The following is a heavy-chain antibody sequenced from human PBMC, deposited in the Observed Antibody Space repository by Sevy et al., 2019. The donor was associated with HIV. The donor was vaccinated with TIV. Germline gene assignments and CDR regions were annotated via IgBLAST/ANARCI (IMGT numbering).Heavy chain of an antibody. CDR1: GFTFSSYS. CDR3: ARPRESHLYYFDY. D-gene: IGHD6-6*01. V-gene: IGHV3-21*01. J-gene: IGHJ4*02. CDR2: ISSSSSYI. Sequence: GGSLRLSCAASGFTFSSYSMNWVRQAPGKGLEWVSSISSSSSYIYYADSVKGRFTISRDNAKKSLYLQMNSLRAEDTAVYYCARPRESHLYYFDYWGQGTLVTVSS.